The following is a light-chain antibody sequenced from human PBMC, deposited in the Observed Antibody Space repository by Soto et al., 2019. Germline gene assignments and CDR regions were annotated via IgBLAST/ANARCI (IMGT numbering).Light chain of an antibody. Sequence: IQLTQSPSSLSASVGDRVTITCRASQGVNSYLAWYQQKPGKAPKLLIYAASALQSGVPSRFSGTVSGTDFTLTISSLQPEDFATYYCQQLNNYPITFGQGTRLEIK. CDR1: QGVNSY. CDR2: AAS. V-gene: IGKV1-9*01. CDR3: QQLNNYPIT. J-gene: IGKJ5*01.